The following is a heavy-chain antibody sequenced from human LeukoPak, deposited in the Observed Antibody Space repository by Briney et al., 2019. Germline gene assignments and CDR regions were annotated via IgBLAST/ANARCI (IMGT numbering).Heavy chain of an antibody. CDR3: ARGKVTRDWYFDL. V-gene: IGHV4-34*01. CDR2: INHSGNT. Sequence: PSETLSLTCTVYGGSFSDFHWSWIRLPPGKGLELIGEINHSGNTNYNPSLKSRVTISIDTSKNQFSLKLSSVTAADTAVYYCARGKVTRDWYFDLWGRGTLVTVSS. CDR1: GGSFSDFH. J-gene: IGHJ2*01. D-gene: IGHD4-17*01.